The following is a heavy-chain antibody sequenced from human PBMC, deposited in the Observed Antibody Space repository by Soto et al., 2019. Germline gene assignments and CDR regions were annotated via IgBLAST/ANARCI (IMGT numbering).Heavy chain of an antibody. CDR1: AGSISSYY. J-gene: IGHJ6*02. Sequence: PSETLSLTCTVAAGSISSYYWSCIRPPPGNGLEWIGYIYYSGSTNYNPSLKSRVTISVDTSKNQFSLKLSSVTAADTAVYSCAHTVVPAAREYYYYGMDVWGQGTTVTSP. V-gene: IGHV4-59*01. D-gene: IGHD2-2*01. CDR3: AHTVVPAAREYYYYGMDV. CDR2: IYYSGST.